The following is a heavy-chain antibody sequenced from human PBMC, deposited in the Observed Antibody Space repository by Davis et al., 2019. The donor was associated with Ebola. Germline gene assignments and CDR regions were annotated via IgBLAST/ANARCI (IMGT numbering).Heavy chain of an antibody. V-gene: IGHV3-74*01. J-gene: IGHJ6*02. CDR2: VYNDGTPT. CDR3: ARGGYYTQIYYYHGMDV. D-gene: IGHD3-22*01. CDR1: GFSLSTYW. Sequence: HTAGSLTLSCAASGFSLSTYWMHWVRQVPGKGLVWVSRVYNDGTPTTYADSVQGRFTISRDNAKNTLYLQMNSLRAEDTAVYYCARGGYYTQIYYYHGMDVWGQGTTVTVSS.